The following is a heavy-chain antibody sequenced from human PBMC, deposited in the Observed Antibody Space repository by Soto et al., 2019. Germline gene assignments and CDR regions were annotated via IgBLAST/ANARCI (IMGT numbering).Heavy chain of an antibody. CDR2: ISAYNGNT. D-gene: IGHD3-10*01. CDR1: GYTFTSYG. Sequence: GASVKVSCKASGYTFTSYGISWVRQAPGQGLEWMGWISAYNGNTNYAQKLQGRVTMTTDTSTSTAYMELRSLRSDDTAVYYCARASYYYGSGTLDYWGQGTLVTVSS. V-gene: IGHV1-18*01. J-gene: IGHJ4*02. CDR3: ARASYYYGSGTLDY.